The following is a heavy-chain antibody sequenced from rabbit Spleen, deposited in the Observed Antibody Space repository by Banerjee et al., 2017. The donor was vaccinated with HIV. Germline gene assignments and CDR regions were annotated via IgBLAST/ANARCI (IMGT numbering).Heavy chain of an antibody. V-gene: IGHV1S45*01. J-gene: IGHJ6*01. CDR1: GFSFSFNHY. CDR2: IDTGSSGFT. CDR3: ARDSGTSFSSYGMDL. Sequence: QEQVEESGGGLVQPEGSLTLTCTASGFSFSFNHYMCWVRQAPGKGPEWIACIDTGSSGFTYFASWAKGRFTISKTSSTTVTLQVTSLTAADTATYFCARDSGTSFSSYGMDLWGPGTLVTVS. D-gene: IGHD8-1*01.